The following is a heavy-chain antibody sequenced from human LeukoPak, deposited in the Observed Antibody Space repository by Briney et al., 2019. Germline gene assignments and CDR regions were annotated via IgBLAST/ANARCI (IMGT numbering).Heavy chain of an antibody. Sequence: GASVKVSCKASGYTFTNYYIHCVRQAPGQGLEWMGIIDPSGGSTSYAQKFQGRVTMTRDMSTSAVYMEPSSLRSEDTAVYHCARGSSGSYLNYFDCWGQGTLVTVSS. V-gene: IGHV1-46*01. CDR1: GYTFTNYY. D-gene: IGHD1-26*01. CDR2: IDPSGGST. J-gene: IGHJ4*02. CDR3: ARGSSGSYLNYFDC.